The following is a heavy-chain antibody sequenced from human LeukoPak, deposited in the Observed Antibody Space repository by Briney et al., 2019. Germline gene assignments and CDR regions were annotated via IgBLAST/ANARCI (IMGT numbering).Heavy chain of an antibody. CDR1: GYTFTSYD. V-gene: IGHV1-8*01. CDR2: MNPNSGNT. J-gene: IGHJ4*02. Sequence: ASVKVSCKASGYTFTSYDINWVRQATGQGLEWMGWMNPNSGNTGYAQKFQGRVTMTRNTSISTAYMELSSLRSEDTAVYYCARGLLWFGELFYYFDYWGRGTLVTVSS. CDR3: ARGLLWFGELFYYFDY. D-gene: IGHD3-10*01.